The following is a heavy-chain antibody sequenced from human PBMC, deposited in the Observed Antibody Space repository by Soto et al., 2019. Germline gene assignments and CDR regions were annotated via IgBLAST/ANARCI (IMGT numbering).Heavy chain of an antibody. Sequence: GGSLRLSCVASGFTFDNYAMRRIRQSPGETLLWVKHTRHSGGSTYYADSMKGRFTISRDNSKNTLSLQMNSLRAEDTAVYFCAKRVSVLHYGSWAQGTLVTVSS. CDR1: GFTFDNYA. J-gene: IGHJ4*02. CDR3: AKRVSVLHYGS. V-gene: IGHV3-23*01. CDR2: TRHSGGST.